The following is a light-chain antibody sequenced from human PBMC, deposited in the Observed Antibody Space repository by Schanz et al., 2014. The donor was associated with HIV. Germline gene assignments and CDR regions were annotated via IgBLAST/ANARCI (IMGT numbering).Light chain of an antibody. CDR2: GAF. J-gene: IGKJ2*01. CDR3: QQYSDWPPST. V-gene: IGKV3-15*01. Sequence: EIVMTQSPATLYVSPGEGATLSCRASQSISNNLAWYQHKPCQAPRLLIYGAFTRATGIPVRFSGRGSGTEFTLTISGLQSEDFALYYCQQYSDWPPSTFGQGTKVEIK. CDR1: QSISNN.